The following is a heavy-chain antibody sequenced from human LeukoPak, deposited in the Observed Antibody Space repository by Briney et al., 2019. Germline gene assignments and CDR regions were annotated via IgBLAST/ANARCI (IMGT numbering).Heavy chain of an antibody. D-gene: IGHD3-22*01. CDR3: AKGGSLRDSSGYYLYFDY. V-gene: IGHV3-23*01. J-gene: IGHJ4*02. Sequence: GGSLRLSCAASGFTFSSYAMSWVRQAPGKGLEWVSAISGSGGSTYYADSVKGRFTISRDNSKNTLYLQMNSLRAEDTAVYYCAKGGSLRDSSGYYLYFDYWGQGTLVTVSS. CDR1: GFTFSSYA. CDR2: ISGSGGST.